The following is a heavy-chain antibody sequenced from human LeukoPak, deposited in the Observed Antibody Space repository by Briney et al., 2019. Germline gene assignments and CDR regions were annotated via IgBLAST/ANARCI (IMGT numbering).Heavy chain of an antibody. CDR3: ARAVTMVRGVIIKPPYYYYYYMDV. Sequence: SETLSLTCAVSGGSISSNNWWNWVRPPPGKGLEWIGEIHHSGSTHYNPSLKSRLTISVDKSKNQFSLKLSSVTAADTAVYYCARAVTMVRGVIIKPPYYYYYYMDVWGKGTTVTVSS. J-gene: IGHJ6*03. D-gene: IGHD3-10*01. CDR1: GGSISSNNW. CDR2: IHHSGST. V-gene: IGHV4-4*02.